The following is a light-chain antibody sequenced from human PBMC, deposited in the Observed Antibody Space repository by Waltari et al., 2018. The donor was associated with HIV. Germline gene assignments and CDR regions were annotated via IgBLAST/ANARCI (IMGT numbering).Light chain of an antibody. CDR1: QSVDSY. CDR2: DAS. CDR3: HQRASPGNT. Sequence: EIVLTQSPATLSLSPGERATLSCRASQSVDSYLAWYQQKPGQAPRLLIFDASNRATGIPAKFSGSGSGTDFSLTISNLEPEDFALYYCHQRASPGNTFGQGTKLEI. V-gene: IGKV3-11*01. J-gene: IGKJ2*01.